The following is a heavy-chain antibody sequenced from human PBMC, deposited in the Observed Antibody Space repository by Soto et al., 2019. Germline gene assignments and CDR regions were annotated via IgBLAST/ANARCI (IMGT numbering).Heavy chain of an antibody. J-gene: IGHJ6*02. CDR2: ISDYNGNT. V-gene: IGHV1-18*01. D-gene: IGHD3-10*01. Sequence: QVQLVQSGAEVKKPGASVKVSCKTSGYIFHNYGISWVRQAPGQGLEWMGWISDYNGNTKYAQKFQGRVTMATDTSAGTADKELRSLRSDDTAVYYCAREGYYSGSESYSPPRYYGMDVWGQGTTVTVSS. CDR1: GYIFHNYG. CDR3: AREGYYSGSESYSPPRYYGMDV.